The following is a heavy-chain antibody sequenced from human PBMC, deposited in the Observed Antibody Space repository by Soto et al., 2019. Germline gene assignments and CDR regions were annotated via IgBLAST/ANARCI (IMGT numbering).Heavy chain of an antibody. V-gene: IGHV4-31*03. CDR2: IYYSGST. Sequence: QVQLQESGPGLVKPSQTLSLTCTVSGGSISSGGYYWSWIRQHPGKSLEWIGYIYYSGSTYYNPSLKSRVTISVDTSKNQFSLKLSSVTAADTAVYYCARGAGNIVATLRKYYFDYWGQGTLVTVSS. J-gene: IGHJ4*02. CDR1: GGSISSGGYY. CDR3: ARGAGNIVATLRKYYFDY. D-gene: IGHD5-12*01.